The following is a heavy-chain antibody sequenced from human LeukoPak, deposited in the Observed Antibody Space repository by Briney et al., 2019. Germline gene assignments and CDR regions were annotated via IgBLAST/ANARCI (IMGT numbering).Heavy chain of an antibody. Sequence: SQTLSLTCTVSGGSISSGGYYWSWIRQHPGKGLEWIGYIYYSGSTYYNPSLKSRVTISVDTSKYQFSLKLSSVTAADTAVYYCASLSDYYGSGKDIWGQGTMVTVSS. CDR3: ASLSDYYGSGKDI. V-gene: IGHV4-31*03. J-gene: IGHJ3*02. CDR2: IYYSGST. D-gene: IGHD3-10*01. CDR1: GGSISSGGYY.